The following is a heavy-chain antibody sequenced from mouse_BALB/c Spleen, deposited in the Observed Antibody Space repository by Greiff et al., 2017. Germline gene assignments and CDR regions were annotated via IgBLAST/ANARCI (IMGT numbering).Heavy chain of an antibody. V-gene: IGHV1S81*02. J-gene: IGHJ4*01. CDR1: GYTFTSYY. D-gene: IGHD1-2*01. Sequence: QVQLQQSGAELVKPGASVKLSCKASGYTFTSYYMYWVKQRPGQGLEWIGEINPSNGGTNFNEKFKSKATLTVDKSSSTAYMQLSSLTSEDSAVYYCTSSLLYYAMDYWGQGTSVTVSS. CDR3: TSSLLYYAMDY. CDR2: INPSNGGT.